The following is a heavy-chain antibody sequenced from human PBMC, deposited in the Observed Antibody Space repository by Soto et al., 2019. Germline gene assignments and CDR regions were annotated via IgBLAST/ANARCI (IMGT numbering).Heavy chain of an antibody. V-gene: IGHV5-10-1*01. J-gene: IGHJ4*02. CDR2: IDPSEAYI. D-gene: IGHD3-22*01. Sequence: GESLKISCKGSGYTFTSYWITWVRQMPGKGLEWMGRIDPSEAYINYSPSFQGHVTVSADKSIGTAYLQWSSLMSSETAMYYCARFRGGDTSGFYFDYWGQGTRVTVSS. CDR3: ARFRGGDTSGFYFDY. CDR1: GYTFTSYW.